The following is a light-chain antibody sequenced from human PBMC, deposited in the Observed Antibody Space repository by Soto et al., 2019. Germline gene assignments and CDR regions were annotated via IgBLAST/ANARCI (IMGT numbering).Light chain of an antibody. CDR3: QVWDSSSDPRWV. CDR2: YDS. J-gene: IGLJ3*02. Sequence: SYELTQPPSVSVAPGKTARITCGGNNIGSKSVHWYQQKPGQAPVLVIYYDSDRPSGIPERFSGSNSGNTATLTISRVEAGDEADYYCQVWDSSSDPRWVFGGGTKLTVL. V-gene: IGLV3-21*04. CDR1: NIGSKS.